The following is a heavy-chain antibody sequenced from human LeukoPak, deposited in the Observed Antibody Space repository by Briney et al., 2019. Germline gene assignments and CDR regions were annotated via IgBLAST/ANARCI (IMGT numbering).Heavy chain of an antibody. CDR1: GFTFSSYE. D-gene: IGHD5-18*01. Sequence: PGGSLRLSCAASGFTFSSYEMNWVRQAPGKGLEWVSYISSSGSTIYYADSVKGRFTISRDNSKNTLYLQMNSLRAEDTAVYYCAKDRFGYSYGELDYWGQGTLVTVSS. CDR2: ISSSGSTI. CDR3: AKDRFGYSYGELDY. J-gene: IGHJ4*02. V-gene: IGHV3-48*03.